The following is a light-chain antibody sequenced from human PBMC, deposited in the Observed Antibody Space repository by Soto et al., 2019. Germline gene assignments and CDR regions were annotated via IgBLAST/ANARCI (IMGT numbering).Light chain of an antibody. CDR3: QQYGSSPLT. V-gene: IGKV3-20*01. CDR1: QSVSSNY. CDR2: GAS. Sequence: EIVLTQSPGTLSLSPGERATLSCRASQSVSSNYLAWYQQKPGQAPRLLIYGASSRATGIPDRFSGSGSGTDFTLTISRLEPEDCALYHCQQYGSSPLTFGGGTKVEIK. J-gene: IGKJ4*01.